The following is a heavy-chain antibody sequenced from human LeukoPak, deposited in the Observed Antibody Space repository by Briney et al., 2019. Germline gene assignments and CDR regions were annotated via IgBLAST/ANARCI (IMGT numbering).Heavy chain of an antibody. V-gene: IGHV3-30*01. CDR3: ARVPYVTGTGHFDY. J-gene: IGHJ4*02. CDR1: GFTFSSYA. D-gene: IGHD7-27*01. Sequence: GGSLRLSCAASGFTFSSYAMHWVRQAPGKGLEWVAVISYDGSNKYYADSVKGRFTISRDNSKNTLYLQMNSLRAEDTAVYYCARVPYVTGTGHFDYWGQGTLVTVSS. CDR2: ISYDGSNK.